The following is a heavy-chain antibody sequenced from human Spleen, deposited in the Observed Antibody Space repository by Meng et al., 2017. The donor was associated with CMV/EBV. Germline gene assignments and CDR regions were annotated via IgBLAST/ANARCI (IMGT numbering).Heavy chain of an antibody. J-gene: IGHJ6*02. D-gene: IGHD6-6*01. V-gene: IGHV3-20*04. Sequence: GESLKISCAAPGFTFSHYDMNWVRRAPGKGLEWVSGINWSGGRGYADSVKGRFTISRDNAKNSLYLQMNSVRAEDTALYYCARETIAVREYHYGMDVWGQGTTVTVSS. CDR1: GFTFSHYD. CDR3: ARETIAVREYHYGMDV. CDR2: INWSGGR.